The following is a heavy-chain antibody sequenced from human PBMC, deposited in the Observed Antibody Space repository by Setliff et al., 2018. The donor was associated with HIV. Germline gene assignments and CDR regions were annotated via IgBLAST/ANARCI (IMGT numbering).Heavy chain of an antibody. CDR1: GGSISSHY. Sequence: PSETLSLTCTVSGGSISSHYWTWIRQPPGRGLEWIGYIDYSGSTNQNPSLKSRVTMSVDTSKNQFSLRLSSVTAADTATYYCARASFFDPSGYRSYYHYMDVWGKGTTVTVSS. V-gene: IGHV4-59*11. J-gene: IGHJ6*03. CDR2: IDYSGST. CDR3: ARASFFDPSGYRSYYHYMDV. D-gene: IGHD3-22*01.